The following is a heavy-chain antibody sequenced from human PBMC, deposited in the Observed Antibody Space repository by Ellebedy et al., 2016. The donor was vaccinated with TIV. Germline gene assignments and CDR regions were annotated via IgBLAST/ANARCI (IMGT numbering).Heavy chain of an antibody. J-gene: IGHJ3*02. CDR2: IGPDGSST. V-gene: IGHV3-74*01. Sequence: GESLKISCAASGFTFSSYWMHWVRQAPGKGLVWVSRIGPDGSSTGYADSVKGRFTISRDNAKNTLSQQMNSLRAEDTAVYYCARVECNSISCPGAFDIWGQGTMVTVSS. CDR3: ARVECNSISCPGAFDI. CDR1: GFTFSSYW. D-gene: IGHD2-2*01.